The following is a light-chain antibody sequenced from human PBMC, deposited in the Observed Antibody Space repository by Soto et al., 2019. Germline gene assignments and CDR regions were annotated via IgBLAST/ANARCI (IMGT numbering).Light chain of an antibody. Sequence: DIVMTQTPLSSPVTLGQAVTLSCRASQSVSSNLAWYQQKPGQAPRLLIYGASTRATGIPARFSGSGSGTEFTLTISSLQSEDFAVYYCQQYNNWPPTFGQGTRLEIK. CDR1: QSVSSN. J-gene: IGKJ5*01. CDR3: QQYNNWPPT. V-gene: IGKV3-15*01. CDR2: GAS.